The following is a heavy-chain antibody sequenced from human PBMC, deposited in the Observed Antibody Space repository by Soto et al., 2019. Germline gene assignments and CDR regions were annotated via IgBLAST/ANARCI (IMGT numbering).Heavy chain of an antibody. CDR2: VYHSGST. CDR3: AFPATNDFDY. Sequence: SETLSLTCAVSGDSINTNNWWSWVRQPPGKGLEWIGEVYHSGSTNYNPSLKSRVAISIVQSKNQFSLTVTAVTAADTAVYYCAFPATNDFDYWGQGILVTVPQ. CDR1: GDSINTNNW. J-gene: IGHJ4*02. D-gene: IGHD4-4*01. V-gene: IGHV4-4*02.